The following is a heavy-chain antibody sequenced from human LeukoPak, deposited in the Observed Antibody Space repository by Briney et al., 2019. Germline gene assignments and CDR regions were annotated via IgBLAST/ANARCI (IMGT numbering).Heavy chain of an antibody. Sequence: SVKVSCKASGGTFSSYAISWVRQAPGQGLEWMGGIIPIFGTANYAQKFQGRVTITTDESTSTAYMELSSLRSEDTAVYYCAGVYQLLSDNWFDPWGQGTLVTVSS. CDR2: IIPIFGTA. D-gene: IGHD2-2*01. CDR1: GGTFSSYA. CDR3: AGVYQLLSDNWFDP. J-gene: IGHJ5*02. V-gene: IGHV1-69*05.